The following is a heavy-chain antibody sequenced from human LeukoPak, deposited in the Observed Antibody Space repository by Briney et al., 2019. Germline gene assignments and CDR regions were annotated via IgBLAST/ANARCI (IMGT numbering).Heavy chain of an antibody. J-gene: IGHJ5*02. V-gene: IGHV4-39*07. CDR2: INHSGST. CDR3: AKVHHNQWLVDWFDP. D-gene: IGHD6-19*01. CDR1: GGSISSSSVY. Sequence: PSETLSLTCTVSGGSISSSSVYWSWIRQPPGKGLEWIGEINHSGSTNYNPSLRSRVTISVDTSKNQFSLKLSSVTAADTAVYYCAKVHHNQWLVDWFDPWGQGTLVTVSS.